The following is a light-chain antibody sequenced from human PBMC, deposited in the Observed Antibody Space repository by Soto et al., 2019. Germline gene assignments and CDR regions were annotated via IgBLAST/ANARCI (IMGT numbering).Light chain of an antibody. J-gene: IGKJ1*01. Sequence: DIQMTQSPSSLSASVGARVPITCRASEGISSYLNWYQLKPGTAPKLLIYAASNLQSGVPPRFSGSGSGKDFTLTIAALQPDDFATYYCHQSFSSPRTFGQGTKVEVK. V-gene: IGKV1-39*01. CDR3: HQSFSSPRT. CDR1: EGISSY. CDR2: AAS.